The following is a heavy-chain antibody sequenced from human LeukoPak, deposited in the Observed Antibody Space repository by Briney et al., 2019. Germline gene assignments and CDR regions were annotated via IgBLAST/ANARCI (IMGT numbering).Heavy chain of an antibody. CDR2: ISGSGGST. CDR1: GFTFSSYG. D-gene: IGHD1-26*01. J-gene: IGHJ3*02. CDR3: ARVSGSYYGDAFDI. V-gene: IGHV3-23*01. Sequence: GGSLRLSCAASGFTFSSYGMSWVRQAPGKGLEWVSAISGSGGSTYYADSVKGRFTISRDNSKNTLYLQMGSLRAEDMAVYYCARVSGSYYGDAFDIWGQGTMVTVSS.